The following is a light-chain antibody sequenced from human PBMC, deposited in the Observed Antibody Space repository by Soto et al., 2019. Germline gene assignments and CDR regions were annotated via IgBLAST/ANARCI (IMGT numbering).Light chain of an antibody. Sequence: DIQMTQSPSSLSASVGDRVTITCRASQSIGTYLNWYLQKPGKAPQLLIHAASSLQTGVPSRFSGSGSGTEFTLTLNSLQPEDFATYYCQQAYSTPWTFGQGTTVEIK. V-gene: IGKV1-39*01. J-gene: IGKJ1*01. CDR2: AAS. CDR3: QQAYSTPWT. CDR1: QSIGTY.